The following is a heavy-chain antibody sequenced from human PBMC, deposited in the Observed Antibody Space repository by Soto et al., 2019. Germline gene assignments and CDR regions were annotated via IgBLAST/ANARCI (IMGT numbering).Heavy chain of an antibody. Sequence: EVQLVESGGGLVQPGGSLRLSCAASGFTFSDHYMDWVRQAPGKGLEWVGRTRNKANSYTTEYAASVKGRFTISRDDSKNSLYLQMNSLKTEDTAVYYCAREREEVLWCGESHFDYWGQGTLVTVSS. CDR3: AREREEVLWCGESHFDY. CDR2: TRNKANSYTT. J-gene: IGHJ4*02. V-gene: IGHV3-72*01. D-gene: IGHD3-10*01. CDR1: GFTFSDHY.